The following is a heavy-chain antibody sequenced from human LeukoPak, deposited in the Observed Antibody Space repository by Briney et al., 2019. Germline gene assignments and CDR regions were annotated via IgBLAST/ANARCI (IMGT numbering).Heavy chain of an antibody. CDR1: GFTFSSQA. V-gene: IGHV3-23*01. Sequence: GGCLRLSSAACGFTFSSQAMSWVRQAPGKEVGWVSAISGSGGSTYYADSVKGRFTISRDNSKNTLYLQMNSLRAEDTAVYYCAKDPFNYGPFDSWGQGTLVTVSS. CDR3: AKDPFNYGPFDS. CDR2: ISGSGGST. D-gene: IGHD3-10*01. J-gene: IGHJ4*02.